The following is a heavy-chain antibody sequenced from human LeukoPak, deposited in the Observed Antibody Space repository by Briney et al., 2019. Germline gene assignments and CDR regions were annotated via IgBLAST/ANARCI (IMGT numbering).Heavy chain of an antibody. J-gene: IGHJ4*02. Sequence: GGSLRLSCAASGFTFSSYATSWVRQAPGKGLEWVSAISNSGGDTSYSDSVKGRFTISRDNSKSTLYLQMNSLRAEDTAIYYCSTWNCVEYWGQGTLVTVSS. V-gene: IGHV3-23*01. CDR1: GFTFSSYA. CDR2: ISNSGGDT. D-gene: IGHD1-7*01. CDR3: STWNCVEY.